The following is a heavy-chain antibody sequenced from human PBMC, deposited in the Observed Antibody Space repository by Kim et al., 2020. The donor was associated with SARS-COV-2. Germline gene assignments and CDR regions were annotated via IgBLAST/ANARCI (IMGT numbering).Heavy chain of an antibody. CDR3: ERGVTT. Sequence: SETLSLTCTVSGGSISSYYWSWIRQPPGKGLEWIGYIYYSGSTNYNPSLKSRVTISVDTSKNQFSLKLSSVTAADTAVYYCERGVTTWGQGTLVTVSS. J-gene: IGHJ5*02. V-gene: IGHV4-59*01. D-gene: IGHD3-10*01. CDR1: GGSISSYY. CDR2: IYYSGST.